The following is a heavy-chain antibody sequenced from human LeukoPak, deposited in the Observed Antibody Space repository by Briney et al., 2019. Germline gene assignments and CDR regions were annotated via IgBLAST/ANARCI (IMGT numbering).Heavy chain of an antibody. V-gene: IGHV3-23*01. J-gene: IGHJ4*02. CDR3: AKDDYGDFDY. D-gene: IGHD4-17*01. CDR1: GFTFSSYT. CDR2: ISGSSGHT. Sequence: PGGSLRLSCAASGFTFSSYTMSWVRQAPGKGLEWVSAISGSSGHTYYADSVKGRFTISRDNSKNTLYLQMNSLRAEDTAVYYCAKDDYGDFDYWGQGTLVTVSS.